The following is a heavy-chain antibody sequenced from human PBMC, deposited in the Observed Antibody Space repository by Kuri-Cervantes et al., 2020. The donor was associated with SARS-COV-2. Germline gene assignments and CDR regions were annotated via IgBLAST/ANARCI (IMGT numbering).Heavy chain of an antibody. J-gene: IGHJ5*02. CDR3: ARGGTYYYDRSGFDWFDP. CDR1: DGYISNYY. CDR2: IYHSGST. V-gene: IGHV4-59*01. D-gene: IGHD3-22*01. Sequence: SDTLSLTCTVSDGYISNYYWSWIRQPPGKGLEWIGYIYHSGSTNYNPSLNSRVTISIDTSKNQFALRLSAVTAADTAVYYCARGGTYYYDRSGFDWFDPWGQGTLVTVSS.